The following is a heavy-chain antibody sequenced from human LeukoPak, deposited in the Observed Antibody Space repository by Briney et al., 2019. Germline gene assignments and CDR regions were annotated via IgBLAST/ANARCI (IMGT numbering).Heavy chain of an antibody. Sequence: GGSLRLSCAASGFTFSSYWMHWVRQAPGKGLVWVSRINSDGSSTSYADSVKGRFTVSRDNAKNTLYLQMNSLRAEDTAVYYCARDYYDSSGYYYGPGDVWGQGTTVTVSS. J-gene: IGHJ6*02. V-gene: IGHV3-74*01. D-gene: IGHD3-22*01. CDR2: INSDGSST. CDR1: GFTFSSYW. CDR3: ARDYYDSSGYYYGPGDV.